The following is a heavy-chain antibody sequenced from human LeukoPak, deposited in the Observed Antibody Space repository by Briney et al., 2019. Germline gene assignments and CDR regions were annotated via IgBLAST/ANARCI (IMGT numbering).Heavy chain of an antibody. Sequence: SETLSLTCTVSGYSINSGYYWGWIRQPPGKGLEWIGSIYHSESTYYNPSLKSRVTISVDTSKNQFSLKLSSVTAADTAVYYCASVTTTVVTWFDYWGQGTLVTVSS. CDR1: GYSINSGYY. CDR2: IYHSEST. D-gene: IGHD4-23*01. V-gene: IGHV4-38-2*02. CDR3: ASVTTTVVTWFDY. J-gene: IGHJ4*02.